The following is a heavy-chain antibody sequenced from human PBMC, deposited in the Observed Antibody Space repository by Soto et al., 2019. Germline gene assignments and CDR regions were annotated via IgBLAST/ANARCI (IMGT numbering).Heavy chain of an antibody. CDR2: ISSSSSYI. D-gene: IGHD2-15*01. CDR1: GFTFSSYS. CDR3: AGSSELYYYYMDV. V-gene: IGHV3-21*01. Sequence: GGSLRLSCAASGFTFSSYSMNWVRQAPGKGLEWVSSISSSSSYIYYADSVKGRFTISRDNAKNSLYLQMNSLRAEDTAVYYCAGSSELYYYYMDVWGKGTTVTVSS. J-gene: IGHJ6*03.